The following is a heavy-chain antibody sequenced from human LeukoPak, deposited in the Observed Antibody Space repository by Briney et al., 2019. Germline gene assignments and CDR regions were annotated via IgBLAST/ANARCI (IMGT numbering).Heavy chain of an antibody. CDR3: ARRIRQYSSGHRGAFDI. CDR2: INHSGST. V-gene: IGHV4-34*01. D-gene: IGHD6-19*01. CDR1: GGSFSGYY. Sequence: SETLSLTCAVYGGSFSGYYWSRIRQPPGKGLEWIGEINHSGSTNYNPSLKSRVTISVDTSKNQFSLKLSSVTAADTAVYYCARRIRQYSSGHRGAFDIWGQGTMVTVSS. J-gene: IGHJ3*02.